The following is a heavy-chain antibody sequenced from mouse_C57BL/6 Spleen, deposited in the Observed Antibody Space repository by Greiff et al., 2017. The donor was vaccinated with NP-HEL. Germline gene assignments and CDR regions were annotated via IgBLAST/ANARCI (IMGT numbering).Heavy chain of an antibody. J-gene: IGHJ2*01. D-gene: IGHD1-1*01. Sequence: QVQLQQPGAELVKPGASVKVSCKASGYTFTSYWMHWVKQRPGQGLEWIGRIHPSDSDTNYNQKIKGKATLTVDKSSSTAYMQISSLTSEDSAVYYCAMGSPYYYCSSYPDYWGQGTTLTVSS. CDR3: AMGSPYYYCSSYPDY. CDR1: GYTFTSYW. V-gene: IGHV1-74*01. CDR2: IHPSDSDT.